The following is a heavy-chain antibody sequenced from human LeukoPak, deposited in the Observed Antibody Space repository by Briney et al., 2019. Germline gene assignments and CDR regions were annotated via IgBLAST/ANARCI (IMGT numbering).Heavy chain of an antibody. Sequence: SETLSLTCTVSGGSLSSYYWSWIRQPPGKGLEWIGYIYYNGSTNYNPPLKSRVTISVDTSKNQFSLKLSSVTAADTAVYYCARIRGYSSSWPYYFDYWGQGTLVSVSS. V-gene: IGHV4-59*01. CDR1: GGSLSSYY. CDR3: ARIRGYSSSWPYYFDY. CDR2: IYYNGST. D-gene: IGHD6-13*01. J-gene: IGHJ4*02.